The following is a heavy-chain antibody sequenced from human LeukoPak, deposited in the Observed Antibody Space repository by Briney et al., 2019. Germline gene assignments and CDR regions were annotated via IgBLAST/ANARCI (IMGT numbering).Heavy chain of an antibody. CDR1: GYTFTDYY. J-gene: IGHJ4*02. D-gene: IGHD6-19*01. CDR2: INPNSGDT. V-gene: IGHV1-2*02. Sequence: ASVKVSCKASGYTFTDYYMHWVRQAPGQGLEWMGWINPNSGDTNYAQKFQDRVTVTRDTSISTAYMDLSWLRSDDTAVYYCARVGSSGWYVHPTLDYWGQGTLVTVSS. CDR3: ARVGSSGWYVHPTLDY.